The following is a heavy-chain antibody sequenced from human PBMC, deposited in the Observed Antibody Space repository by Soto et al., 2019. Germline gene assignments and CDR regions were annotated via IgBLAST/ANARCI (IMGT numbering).Heavy chain of an antibody. CDR1: GFTFSSYD. CDR3: AKDLGGYFYSPFDY. J-gene: IGHJ4*02. V-gene: IGHV3-30*18. Sequence: QVQLLESGGGVVQPGRSLRLSCVASGFTFSSYDMHWVRQAPGKGLEWVAVMSYDGSKKYYADSVKGRFTISRVNSQNTLYLQLNSLRAEDSALYYCAKDLGGYFYSPFDYWGQGTLVTVSS. CDR2: MSYDGSKK. D-gene: IGHD3-22*01.